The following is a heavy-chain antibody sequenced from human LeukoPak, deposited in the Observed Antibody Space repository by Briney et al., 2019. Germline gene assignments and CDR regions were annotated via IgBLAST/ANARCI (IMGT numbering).Heavy chain of an antibody. CDR2: LCGGGGT. D-gene: IGHD5-12*01. J-gene: IGHJ4*02. Sequence: KGLEWVSVLCGGGGTYNAASVKGRFTISRDNSKTTLYLQMNSLRAEDTAVYYCARDYNGYGHFDYWGQGTLVTVSS. CDR3: ARDYNGYGHFDY. V-gene: IGHV3-53*05.